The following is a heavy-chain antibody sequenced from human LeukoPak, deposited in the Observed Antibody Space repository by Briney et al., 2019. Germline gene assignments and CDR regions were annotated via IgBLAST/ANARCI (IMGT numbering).Heavy chain of an antibody. CDR3: ARLGLMRYCSGGNCHPDY. D-gene: IGHD2-15*01. CDR1: GYSFATYF. J-gene: IGHJ4*02. Sequence: GESLKISCKGSGYSFATYFIGWVRQTPGKGLEWMVMIYPGDADTRYSPSFQGQVTISADKSINTAYLQWSSLKASDTAIYFCARLGLMRYCSGGNCHPDYWGQGTLVTVSS. V-gene: IGHV5-51*01. CDR2: IYPGDADT.